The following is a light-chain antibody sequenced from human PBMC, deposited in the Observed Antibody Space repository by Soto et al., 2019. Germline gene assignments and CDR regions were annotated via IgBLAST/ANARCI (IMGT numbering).Light chain of an antibody. Sequence: QSVLTQPPSASGTPGQRVTISCSGSSSNIGSNYVYWYQQLPGTAPKLLIYRNNQRPSXXXDRFSGSKXDTSASLAISGLXXXXXXXXSCAAWDDSLSGVIFGGGTKLTVL. CDR3: AAWDDSLSGVI. J-gene: IGLJ2*01. CDR2: RNN. V-gene: IGLV1-47*01. CDR1: SSNIGSNY.